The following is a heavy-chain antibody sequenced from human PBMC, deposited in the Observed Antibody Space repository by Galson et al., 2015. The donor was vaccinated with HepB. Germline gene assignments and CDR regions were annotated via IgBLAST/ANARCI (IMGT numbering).Heavy chain of an antibody. Sequence: PALVKPTQTLTLTCTFSGFSLSTSGMCVSWIRQPPGKALEWLARIDWDDDKYYSTSLKTRLTISKDTSKNQVVLTMTNMDPVDTATYYCARIRAAAGTPDAFDIWGQGTMVTVSS. CDR2: IDWDDDK. CDR1: GFSLSTSGMC. CDR3: ARIRAAAGTPDAFDI. V-gene: IGHV2-70*11. J-gene: IGHJ3*02. D-gene: IGHD6-13*01.